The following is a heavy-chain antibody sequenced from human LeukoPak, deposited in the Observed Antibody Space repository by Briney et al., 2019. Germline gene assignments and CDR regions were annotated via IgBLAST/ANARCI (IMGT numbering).Heavy chain of an antibody. CDR3: ARDAETFFDY. J-gene: IGHJ4*02. V-gene: IGHV1-69*05. CDR1: RGSFSSYA. CDR2: IIPIFGTA. Sequence: EASVKVSCKASRGSFSSYAISWVRQAPGQGLEWMGGIIPIFGTANYAQKFQGTVTITTDESTSTAYMELSSLRSEDTAVYYCARDAETFFDYWGQGTLVTVSS.